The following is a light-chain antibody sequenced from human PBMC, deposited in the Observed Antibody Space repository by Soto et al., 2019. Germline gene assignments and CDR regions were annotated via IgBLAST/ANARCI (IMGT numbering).Light chain of an antibody. CDR1: QSVSSY. CDR2: DAS. J-gene: IGKJ1*01. V-gene: IGKV3-11*01. Sequence: EIVLTQSPSTLSLSPGERATFSCRASQSVSSYLAWYQQKPGQAPRLLIYDASNMATGIPSRFSGSGSGTDFTLTISSLEPEDFAVYYCQQRSSWPWTFGQGTKVEIK. CDR3: QQRSSWPWT.